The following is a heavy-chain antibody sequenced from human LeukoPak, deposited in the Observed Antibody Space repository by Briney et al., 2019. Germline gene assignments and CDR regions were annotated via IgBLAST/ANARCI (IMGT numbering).Heavy chain of an antibody. J-gene: IGHJ5*02. D-gene: IGHD5-12*01. Sequence: GGSLRLSCAASGFTFSSYSMNWVRQAPGKGLVWVSRINSDGSSTSYADSVKGRFTISRDNAKSTLYLQMSSLRAEDTAVYYCARARYSGYDLATWGQGTLVTVSS. V-gene: IGHV3-74*01. CDR2: INSDGSST. CDR3: ARARYSGYDLAT. CDR1: GFTFSSYS.